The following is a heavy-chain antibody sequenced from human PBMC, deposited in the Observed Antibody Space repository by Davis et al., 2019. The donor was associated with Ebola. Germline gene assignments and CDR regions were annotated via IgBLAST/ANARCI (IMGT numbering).Heavy chain of an antibody. D-gene: IGHD3-3*01. CDR2: IRSKANSYAT. V-gene: IGHV3-73*01. CDR3: TSTIFGVGADY. Sequence: GGSLRLSCAASGFTFSSYGMHWVRQASGKGLEWVGRIRSKANSYATAYAASVKGRFTISRDDSKNTAYLQMNSLKTEDTAVYYCTSTIFGVGADYWGQGTLVTVSS. CDR1: GFTFSSYG. J-gene: IGHJ4*02.